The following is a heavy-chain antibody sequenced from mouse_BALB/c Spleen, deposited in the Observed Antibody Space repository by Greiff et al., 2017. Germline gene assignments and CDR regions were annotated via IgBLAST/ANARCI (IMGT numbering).Heavy chain of an antibody. J-gene: IGHJ4*01. CDR1: GFTFSDYY. V-gene: IGHV5-4*02. D-gene: IGHD4-1*02. Sequence: VQLKESGGGLVKPGGSLKLSCAASGFTFSDYYMYWVRQTPEKRLEWVATISDGGSYTYYPDSVKGRFTISRDNAKNNLYLQMSSLKSEDTAMYYCVTTGTPYAMDYWGQGTSVTVSS. CDR2: ISDGGSYT. CDR3: VTTGTPYAMDY.